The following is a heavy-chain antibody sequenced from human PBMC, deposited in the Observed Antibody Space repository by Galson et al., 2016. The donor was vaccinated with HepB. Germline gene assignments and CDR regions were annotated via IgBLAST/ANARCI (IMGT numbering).Heavy chain of an antibody. V-gene: IGHV3-64D*06. D-gene: IGHD2-15*01. CDR1: GFTFSNFA. Sequence: SLRLSCAASGFTFSNFAIHWVRQAPGKGLKYVSGISNDGAITYYADSVKGRFTISRDNSKNTLFLQMSSLRPEDTAVYYCVKKPGVVLVAAMNYFAYWGQGTLVTVSS. CDR3: VKKPGVVLVAAMNYFAY. J-gene: IGHJ4*02. CDR2: ISNDGAIT.